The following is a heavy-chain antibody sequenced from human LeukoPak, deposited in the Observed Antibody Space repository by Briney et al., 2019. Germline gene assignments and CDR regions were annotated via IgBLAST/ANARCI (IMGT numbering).Heavy chain of an antibody. CDR3: ARVDYYDSSGHFDY. D-gene: IGHD3-22*01. CDR2: IYYSGST. V-gene: IGHV4-39*01. Sequence: SETLSLTCTVSGGSISSSSYYWGWIRQPPGKGLEWIGSIYYSGSTYYNPSLKSRVTISVDTSKNQFSLKLSSVTAADTAVYYCARVDYYDSSGHFDYWGQGTLVTVSS. CDR1: GGSISSSSYY. J-gene: IGHJ4*02.